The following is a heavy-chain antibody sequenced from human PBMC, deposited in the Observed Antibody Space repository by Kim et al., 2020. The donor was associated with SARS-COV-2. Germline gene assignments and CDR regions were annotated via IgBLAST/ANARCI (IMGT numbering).Heavy chain of an antibody. CDR1: GGSISSSSYY. D-gene: IGHD5-12*01. V-gene: IGHV4-39*01. CDR2: IYYSGST. CDR3: ARLPYSGYDYYFDY. Sequence: SETLSLTCTVSGGSISSSSYYWGWIRQPPGKGLEWIGNIYYSGSTYYNPSLKSRVTISVDTSKNQFSLKLSSVTAADTAVYYCARLPYSGYDYYFDYWGQGTLVTVSS. J-gene: IGHJ4*02.